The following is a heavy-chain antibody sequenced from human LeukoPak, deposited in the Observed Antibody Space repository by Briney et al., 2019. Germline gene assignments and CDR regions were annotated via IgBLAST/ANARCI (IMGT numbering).Heavy chain of an antibody. CDR3: AGKYYDFWSGYPDY. V-gene: IGHV4-34*01. CDR2: INHSGST. D-gene: IGHD3-3*01. Sequence: SETLSLTYAVHGGSFSGYYWSWIRQPPGKGLEWSGEINHSGSTNYNPSLKSRVTISVDTSKNQFSLKLSSVTAADTAVYYCAGKYYDFWSGYPDYWGQGTLVTVSS. CDR1: GGSFSGYY. J-gene: IGHJ4*02.